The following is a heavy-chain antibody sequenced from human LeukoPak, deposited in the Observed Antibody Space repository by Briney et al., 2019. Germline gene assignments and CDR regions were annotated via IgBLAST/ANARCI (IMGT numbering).Heavy chain of an antibody. J-gene: IGHJ6*02. CDR1: GFAVSNNY. D-gene: IGHD6-19*01. CDR2: IYKDGST. CDR3: AKSAVAGKSNYYGMDV. Sequence: HPGGSLRLSCAASGFAVSNNYMTWVRQAPGKGLEWVSVIYKDGSTYYADSVKGRFTISRDNSKNTVYLQMNSLRAEDTAVYYCAKSAVAGKSNYYGMDVWGQGTTVTVSS. V-gene: IGHV3-53*01.